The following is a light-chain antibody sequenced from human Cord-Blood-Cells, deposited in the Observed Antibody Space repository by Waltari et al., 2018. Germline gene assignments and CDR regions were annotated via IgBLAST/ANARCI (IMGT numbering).Light chain of an antibody. CDR2: RNN. CDR3: AAWDDSLSGV. Sequence: QSVLTQPPSASGTPGQRVTISCSGSSSNIGSNSVYWYQQLPGTAPKLPIYRNNQRPSGVPDRFSGSKSGTSASLAISGRRSEDEADYYCAAWDDSLSGVFGGGTKLTVL. V-gene: IGLV1-47*01. CDR1: SSNIGSNS. J-gene: IGLJ3*02.